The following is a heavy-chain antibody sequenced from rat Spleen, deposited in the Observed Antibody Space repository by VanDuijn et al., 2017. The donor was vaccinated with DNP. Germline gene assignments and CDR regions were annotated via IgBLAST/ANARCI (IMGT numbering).Heavy chain of an antibody. CDR2: ISSGGST. CDR1: GFSLTTYG. Sequence: QVQLKESGPGLVQPSQTLSLTCTVSGFSLTTYGVCWVRQSPGKGLEWIAAISSGGSTHYNSVLRSRLSISRDISKSQVFLKMNSVQTEDTAMYFCARFGFWGPGTMVTVSS. CDR3: ARFGF. J-gene: IGHJ1*01. V-gene: IGHV2S8*01.